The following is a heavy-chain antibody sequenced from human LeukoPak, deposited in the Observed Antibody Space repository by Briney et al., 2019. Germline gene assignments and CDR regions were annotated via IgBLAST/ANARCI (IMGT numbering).Heavy chain of an antibody. V-gene: IGHV3-21*01. D-gene: IGHD2-2*01. CDR1: GFTFSSYS. CDR3: ARGNIVVVPAAFDP. J-gene: IGHJ5*02. CDR2: ISSSSSYI. Sequence: GGSLRLSCAASGFTFSSYSMNWVRQAPGKGLEWVSSISSSSSYIYYADLVKGRFTISRDNAKNSLYLQMNSLRAEDTAVYYCARGNIVVVPAAFDPWGQGTLVTVSS.